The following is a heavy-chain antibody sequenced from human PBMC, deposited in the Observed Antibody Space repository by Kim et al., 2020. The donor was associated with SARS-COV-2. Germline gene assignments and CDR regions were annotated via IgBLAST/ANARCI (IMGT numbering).Heavy chain of an antibody. CDR2: ITPGADT. J-gene: IGHJ4*02. D-gene: IGHD5-18*01. Sequence: GGSLRLSCVASGFIISSYSMNWVRQFSGKGLEWVAGITPGADTYYSASGRGRFTISRDNSKNTVYLQMNSLRGEDTAIYYCAKDRIPDGIWTSDYWGQGTLVTVTS. V-gene: IGHV3-23*01. CDR1: GFIISSYS. CDR3: AKDRIPDGIWTSDY.